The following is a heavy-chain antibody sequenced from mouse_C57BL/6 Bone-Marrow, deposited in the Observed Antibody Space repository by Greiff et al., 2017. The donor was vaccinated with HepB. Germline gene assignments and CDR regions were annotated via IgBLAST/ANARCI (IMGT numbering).Heavy chain of an antibody. V-gene: IGHV1-82*01. CDR1: GYAFSSSW. Sequence: QVQLKESGPELVKPGASVKISCKASGYAFSSSWMNWVKQRPGKGLEWIGRIYPGDGDTNYNGKFKGKATLTADKSSSTAYMQLSSLTSEDSAVYFCASLYDYDYWGQGTTLTVSS. CDR2: IYPGDGDT. J-gene: IGHJ2*01. D-gene: IGHD2-4*01. CDR3: ASLYDYDY.